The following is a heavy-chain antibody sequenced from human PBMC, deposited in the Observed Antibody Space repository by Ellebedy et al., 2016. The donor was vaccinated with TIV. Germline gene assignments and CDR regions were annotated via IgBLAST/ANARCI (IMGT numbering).Heavy chain of an antibody. V-gene: IGHV3-64D*06. CDR2: ISSNGGST. J-gene: IGHJ6*02. Sequence: GESLKISCSASGFTFSSYAMHWVRQAPGKGLEYVSAISSNGGSTYYADSVKGRFTISRENSKNTLYLQMSSLRAEDTDVYYCVKGGSGSYHYYYGMDVWGQGTTVTVSS. CDR3: VKGGSGSYHYYYGMDV. D-gene: IGHD3-10*01. CDR1: GFTFSSYA.